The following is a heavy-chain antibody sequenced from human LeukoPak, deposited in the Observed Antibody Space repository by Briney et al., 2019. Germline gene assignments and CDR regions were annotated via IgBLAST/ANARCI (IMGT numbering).Heavy chain of an antibody. CDR2: ICGRP. Sequence: GGSLRLSCAASGFTFSNYAMSWVRQAPGKGLEWVSAICGRPSYADSVKSRFTISRDNSKNTLYLQVNSLRAEDTAVYYCAKALDYWYFDYWGQGTLVTVSS. V-gene: IGHV3-23*01. CDR1: GFTFSNYA. D-gene: IGHD2/OR15-2a*01. J-gene: IGHJ4*02. CDR3: AKALDYWYFDY.